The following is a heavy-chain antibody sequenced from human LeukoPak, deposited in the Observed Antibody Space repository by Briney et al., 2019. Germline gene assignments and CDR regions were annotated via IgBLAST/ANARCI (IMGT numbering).Heavy chain of an antibody. CDR3: AKDGGLWVSAHWGDS. D-gene: IGHD7-27*01. V-gene: IGHV3-23*01. Sequence: GGSLRLSCVASGFTFNNFAMNWVRQGPGEGLEWVSAISGTGSSTYYADSVKGRFTISRDNSKNTLFLQMNSLRAEDTAVYYCAKDGGLWVSAHWGDSWGRGTLVTVSS. CDR2: ISGTGSST. CDR1: GFTFNNFA. J-gene: IGHJ4*02.